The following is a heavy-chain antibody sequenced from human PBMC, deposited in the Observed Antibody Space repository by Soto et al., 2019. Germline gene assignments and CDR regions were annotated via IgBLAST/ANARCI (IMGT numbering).Heavy chain of an antibody. CDR2: ISGNGEFT. D-gene: IGHD3-22*01. Sequence: PGGSLRLSCAASGFTFNTYAMSWVRQAPGKGLEWVSSISGNGEFTTYADSVKGRFTISRDNSKSTLFLQMNSLRGDDTAIYYCAEPISGYYAPSEHWGQGTQVTVSS. CDR1: GFTFNTYA. J-gene: IGHJ4*02. V-gene: IGHV3-23*01. CDR3: AEPISGYYAPSEH.